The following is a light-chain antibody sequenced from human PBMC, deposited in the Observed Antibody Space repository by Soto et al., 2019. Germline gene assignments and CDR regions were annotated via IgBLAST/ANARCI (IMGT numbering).Light chain of an antibody. CDR2: AAS. CDR3: QQYGGSPLYR. V-gene: IGKV3-20*01. CDR1: QSVSSTY. J-gene: IGKJ2*03. Sequence: ESVLTQSPGTLSLSPGESATLSCRASQSVSSTYLAWYQQKPGQAPRLLIYAASTRAAGIPDRFSGSRSATDFTLTIRRLEPEDFAAYYCQQYGGSPLYRFAQGTRLEIK.